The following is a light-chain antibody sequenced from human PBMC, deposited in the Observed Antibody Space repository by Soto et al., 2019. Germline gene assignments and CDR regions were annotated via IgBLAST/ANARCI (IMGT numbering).Light chain of an antibody. CDR3: QQYGSSPPWT. J-gene: IGKJ1*01. CDR2: GTS. CDR1: QSVSSTY. V-gene: IGKV3-20*01. Sequence: EIVLTQSPGTLSLSPGERATLSCRASQSVSSTYLAWYQQQPGRAPRLLIYGTSSRTAGIPDRFSGSGSGTDFTLTISRLESEDSAVYYCQQYGSSPPWTFGQGTKVEI.